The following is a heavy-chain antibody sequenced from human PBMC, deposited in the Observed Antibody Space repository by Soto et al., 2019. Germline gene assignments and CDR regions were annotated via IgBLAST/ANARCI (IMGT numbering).Heavy chain of an antibody. J-gene: IGHJ4*02. Sequence: QVVLLQSGAEVKEPGSSVRVSCKVSGSTFNNFAFSWVRQAPGHGPEWMGGIVVISNTADYSQRFRDRVTTTAYTSTNTPYMDLRSLTFEATAVYYCARVIKRWELHYYFAYWVQGSLVTVSS. D-gene: IGHD1-26*01. CDR2: IVVISNTA. V-gene: IGHV1-69*06. CDR3: ARVIKRWELHYYFAY. CDR1: GSTFNNFA.